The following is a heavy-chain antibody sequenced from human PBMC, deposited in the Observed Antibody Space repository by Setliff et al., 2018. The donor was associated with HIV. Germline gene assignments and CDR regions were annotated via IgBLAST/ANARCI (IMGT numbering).Heavy chain of an antibody. D-gene: IGHD1-20*01. CDR1: GDSISSSTYY. CDR3: ARVVKGYNWSYYYYMDV. Sequence: SETLSLTCTVSGDSISSSTYYWGWIRQPPGRGLEWIGSIFYTGFTYYSPSLESRVTMSVDTSKNQFSLRVRSVTAADTAVYYCARVVKGYNWSYYYYMDVWGKGTTVTVSS. J-gene: IGHJ6*03. V-gene: IGHV4-39*07. CDR2: IFYTGFT.